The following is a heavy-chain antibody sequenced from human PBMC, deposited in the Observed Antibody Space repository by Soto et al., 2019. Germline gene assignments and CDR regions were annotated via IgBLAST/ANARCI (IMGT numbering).Heavy chain of an antibody. V-gene: IGHV6-1*01. J-gene: IGHJ6*02. CDR3: ARDPIFGVEGYCGMDV. CDR1: GDSVSSNSAA. Sequence: SQTLSLTCVISGDSVSSNSAAWNWIRQSPSRGLEWLGRTYYRSKWYNDYAVSVKSRITINPDTSKNQFSLQLNSVTPEDTAVYYCARDPIFGVEGYCGMDVWGQGTTVTVSS. CDR2: TYYRSKWYN. D-gene: IGHD3-3*01.